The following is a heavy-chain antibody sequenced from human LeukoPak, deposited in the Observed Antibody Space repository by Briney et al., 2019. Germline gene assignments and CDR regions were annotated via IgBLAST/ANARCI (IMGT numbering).Heavy chain of an antibody. CDR1: GGTFSSYA. Sequence: ASVKVSCKASGGTFSSYAISWVRQAPGQGLEWMGGFDPEDGETIYAQKFQGRVTMTEDTSTDTAYMELSSLRSEDTAVYYCATERPTRISSWGQGTLVTVSS. J-gene: IGHJ4*02. V-gene: IGHV1-24*01. D-gene: IGHD3-22*01. CDR3: ATERPTRISS. CDR2: FDPEDGET.